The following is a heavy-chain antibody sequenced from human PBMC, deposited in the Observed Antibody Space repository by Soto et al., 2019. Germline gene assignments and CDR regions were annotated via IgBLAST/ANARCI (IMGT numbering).Heavy chain of an antibody. CDR3: ARRIGVVETGGDY. Sequence: EVQLLESGGGLVQPGGSLRLSCAASGLTFRNYVMSWVRQAPGKGLEWVSLISGNGDSTYYADSVKGRFTISRDDSKNTLYLQMTGLRAEDTAMYYCARRIGVVETGGDYWGQGTLVTVSS. D-gene: IGHD1-26*01. J-gene: IGHJ4*02. CDR2: ISGNGDST. V-gene: IGHV3-23*01. CDR1: GLTFRNYV.